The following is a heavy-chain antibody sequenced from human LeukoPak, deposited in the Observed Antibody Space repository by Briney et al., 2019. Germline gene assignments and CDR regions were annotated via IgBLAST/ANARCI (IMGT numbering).Heavy chain of an antibody. V-gene: IGHV3-48*04. CDR1: GFSFSTYS. CDR2: IVGSSSNI. J-gene: IGHJ4*02. Sequence: GGSLRLSCTASGFSFSTYSMNWVRQAPGKGLEWVSYIVGSSSNIYYADSVKGRFTISRGNAKNSLYLQMDSPRAEDTAVYYCATDSPETAAFDYWGQGTLVTVSS. CDR3: ATDSPETAAFDY. D-gene: IGHD1-1*01.